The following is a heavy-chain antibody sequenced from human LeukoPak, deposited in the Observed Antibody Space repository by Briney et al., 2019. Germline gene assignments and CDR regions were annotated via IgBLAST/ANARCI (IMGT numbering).Heavy chain of an antibody. Sequence: PGGSLRLSCAASGFTFSSYGMHWVRQAPGKGLEWVAVIWYDGSNKYYADSVKGRFTISRDNSRNTLCLQMNSLRAEDTAVYYCARDLVGRYGSGWYTHGGMDVWGQGTTVTVSS. CDR2: IWYDGSNK. V-gene: IGHV3-33*01. CDR3: ARDLVGRYGSGWYTHGGMDV. D-gene: IGHD6-19*01. CDR1: GFTFSSYG. J-gene: IGHJ6*02.